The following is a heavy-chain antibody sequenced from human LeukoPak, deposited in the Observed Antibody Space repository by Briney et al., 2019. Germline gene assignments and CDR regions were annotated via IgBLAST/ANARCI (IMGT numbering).Heavy chain of an antibody. CDR2: IKEDGSEK. J-gene: IGHJ4*02. D-gene: IGHD3-16*01. CDR1: GFTFSSYW. V-gene: IGHV3-7*01. Sequence: PGGSLRLSCAASGFTFSSYWMHWVRQAPGKGLEWVANIKEDGSEKYYVDSVKGRFTISGDNAKNSLYLQMNSLGAEDTAVYYCARALGSVSCHWGQGTLVTVSS. CDR3: ARALGSVSCH.